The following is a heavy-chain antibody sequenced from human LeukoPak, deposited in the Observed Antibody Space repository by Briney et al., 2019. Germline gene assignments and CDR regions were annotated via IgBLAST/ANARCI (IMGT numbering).Heavy chain of an antibody. D-gene: IGHD1-26*01. CDR3: ARVSSGATTVDY. J-gene: IGHJ4*02. CDR1: GGSISSSNW. Sequence: SETLSLTCAISGGSISSSNWWSWVRQPPGKGLEWIGEIYHSGSTNYNPSLKSRVTISVDKSKNQFSLKLSSVTAADTAVYYCARVSSGATTVDYWGQGTLVTVSS. V-gene: IGHV4-4*02. CDR2: IYHSGST.